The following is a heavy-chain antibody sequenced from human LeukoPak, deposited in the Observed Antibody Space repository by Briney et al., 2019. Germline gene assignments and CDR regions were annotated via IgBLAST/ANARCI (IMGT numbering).Heavy chain of an antibody. V-gene: IGHV3-66*01. CDR1: GFTFSSYA. CDR3: ASKLTSGY. D-gene: IGHD4-17*01. J-gene: IGHJ4*02. CDR2: IYSGGTT. Sequence: GGPLRLSCAASGFTFSSYAMSWVRQAPGKGLEWVSVIYSGGTTNYADSVKGRFTVYRDNSKNTLYLQMNSLRAEDTAVYYCASKLTSGYWGQGTLVTVSS.